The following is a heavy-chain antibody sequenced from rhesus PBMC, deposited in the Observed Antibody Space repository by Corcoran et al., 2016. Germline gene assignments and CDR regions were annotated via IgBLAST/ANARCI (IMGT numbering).Heavy chain of an antibody. CDR2: IYWDDDK. Sequence: QVTLKESGPALVKPTQTLTLTCTFSGFSLSTSGMGVGWIRPPSRQTLEWLAHIYWDDDKRYSTSLKSRLTISKDTSKNQVVLTMTNMDPMDTATYYCARLTAGTGPYYFDYWGQGVLVTVSS. CDR1: GFSLSTSGMG. CDR3: ARLTAGTGPYYFDY. J-gene: IGHJ4*01. D-gene: IGHD5-24*01. V-gene: IGHV2-174*02.